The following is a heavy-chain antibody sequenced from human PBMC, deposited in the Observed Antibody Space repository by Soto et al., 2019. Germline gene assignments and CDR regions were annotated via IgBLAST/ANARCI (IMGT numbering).Heavy chain of an antibody. V-gene: IGHV3-48*01. D-gene: IGHD4-17*01. CDR3: ARGGVDDYGGNYKFDY. CDR2: ISSSSSTI. CDR1: GFTFSSYS. J-gene: IGHJ4*02. Sequence: EVQLVESGGGLVQPGGSLRLSCAASGFTFSSYSMNWVRQAPGKGLEWVSYISSSSSTIYYADSVKGRFTISRDNAKNSLYLQMNSLRAEDTAVYYCARGGVDDYGGNYKFDYWGQGTLVTVSS.